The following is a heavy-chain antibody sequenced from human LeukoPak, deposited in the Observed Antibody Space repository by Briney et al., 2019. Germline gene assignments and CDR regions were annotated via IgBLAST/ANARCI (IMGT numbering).Heavy chain of an antibody. D-gene: IGHD3-22*01. CDR2: TYDRSKWYN. J-gene: IGHJ4*02. CDR3: AKENDSSGYYLIDY. Sequence: SQTLSLTCAISGDSVTSNSAAWNWNRQSPSRGLKWLGRTYDRSKWYNDYAVSVKSRITINPDTSKNQLSLQLNSVPPEDTAVYYCAKENDSSGYYLIDYWGQGTLVTVSS. CDR1: GDSVTSNSAA. V-gene: IGHV6-1*01.